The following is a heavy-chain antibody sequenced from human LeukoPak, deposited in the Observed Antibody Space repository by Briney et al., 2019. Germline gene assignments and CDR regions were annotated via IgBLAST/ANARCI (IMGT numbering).Heavy chain of an antibody. D-gene: IGHD2-2*01. V-gene: IGHV1-18*01. J-gene: IGHJ6*02. CDR3: ARDRSFMPRANIVVVPAARNYYYYGMDV. CDR2: ISAYNGNT. Sequence: AASVKVSCKASGYTFTSYGISWVRQAPGQGLEWMGWISAYNGNTNYAQKLQGRVTMTTDTSISTAYMELSRLRSDDTAVYYCARDRSFMPRANIVVVPAARNYYYYGMDVWGQGTTVTVSS. CDR1: GYTFTSYG.